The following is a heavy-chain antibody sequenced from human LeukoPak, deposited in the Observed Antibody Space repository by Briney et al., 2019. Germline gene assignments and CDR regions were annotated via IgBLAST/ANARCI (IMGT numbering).Heavy chain of an antibody. J-gene: IGHJ5*02. CDR3: ARVVREPAADGGWFDP. CDR2: IYHSGST. D-gene: IGHD2-2*01. Sequence: PSETLSLTCAVSGYSISSGYYWGWIRQPPGKGLEWIGSIYHSGSTYYNPSLKSRVTISVDTSKNQFSLKLSSVTAAGTAVYYCARVVREPAADGGWFDPWGQGTLVTVSS. CDR1: GYSISSGYY. V-gene: IGHV4-38-2*01.